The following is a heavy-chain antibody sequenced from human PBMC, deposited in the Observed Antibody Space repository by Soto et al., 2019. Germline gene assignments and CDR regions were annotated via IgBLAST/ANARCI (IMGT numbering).Heavy chain of an antibody. D-gene: IGHD6-19*01. CDR1: GFTFSSYG. CDR2: ISYDGSNK. Sequence: QVQLVESGGGVVQPGRSLRLSCAASGFTFSSYGMHWVRQAPGKGLEWVAVISYDGSNKYYADSVKGRFTISRDNSKNTLYLPMNSLRAEDTAVYYCAKDLAVAGDDYWGQGTLVTVSS. J-gene: IGHJ4*02. CDR3: AKDLAVAGDDY. V-gene: IGHV3-30*18.